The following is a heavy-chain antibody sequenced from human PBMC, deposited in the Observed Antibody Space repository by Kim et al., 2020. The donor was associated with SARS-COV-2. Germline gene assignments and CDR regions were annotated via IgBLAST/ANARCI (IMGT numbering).Heavy chain of an antibody. CDR2: ISGDGGST. J-gene: IGHJ6*03. D-gene: IGHD5-12*01. Sequence: GGSLRLSCAASGFTFDDYAMHWVSQAPGKGLEWVSLISGDGGSTYYADSVKGRFTISRDNSKNSLYLQMNSLRTEDTALYYCAKDKAGIVATSDYYYYMDVWGKGTTVTVSS. V-gene: IGHV3-43*02. CDR1: GFTFDDYA. CDR3: AKDKAGIVATSDYYYYMDV.